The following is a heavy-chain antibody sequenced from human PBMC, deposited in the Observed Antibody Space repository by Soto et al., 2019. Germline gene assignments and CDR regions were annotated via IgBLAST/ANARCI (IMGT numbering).Heavy chain of an antibody. Sequence: PSETLSLTCAVSGGSISSSNWWSWVRQPPGKGLEWIGYIYYSGSTYYNPSLKSRVTISVDTSKNQFSLKLSSVTAADTAVYYCARGPYYYDSSGYYHCWGQGTLVTVSS. CDR3: ARGPYYYDSSGYYHC. V-gene: IGHV4-30-4*01. CDR1: GGSISSSNW. D-gene: IGHD3-22*01. J-gene: IGHJ4*02. CDR2: IYYSGST.